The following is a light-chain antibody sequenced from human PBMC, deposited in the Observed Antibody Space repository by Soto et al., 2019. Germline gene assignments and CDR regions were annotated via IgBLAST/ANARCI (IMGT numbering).Light chain of an antibody. J-gene: IGKJ1*01. CDR1: QSVGSSY. V-gene: IGKV3-20*01. CDR3: QQYVSSPWT. CDR2: GAS. Sequence: DIVLTQSPGTLSLSPGERATLSCRASQSVGSSYLAWYQQRPGQAPRLLISGASDRDTGIPDRFSGSGSGTDFTLTISRLEPEDFAVYYCQQYVSSPWTFGQGTKVEIK.